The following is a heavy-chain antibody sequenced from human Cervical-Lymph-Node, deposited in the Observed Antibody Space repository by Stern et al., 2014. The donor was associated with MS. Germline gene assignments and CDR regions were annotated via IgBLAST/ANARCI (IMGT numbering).Heavy chain of an antibody. Sequence: VQLVESGGGLVQPGGSLKLSCGVSGLSFSDAAVHWVRQASGQGLEWVGRIRGKGKNYAPSYAPSVKGRFILSRTDSENTAYLLMNSLKSEDTAVYYCSPASAIWGQGTAVTVSS. CDR1: GLSFSDAA. CDR2: IRGKGKNYAP. CDR3: SPASAI. J-gene: IGHJ3*02. V-gene: IGHV3-73*02.